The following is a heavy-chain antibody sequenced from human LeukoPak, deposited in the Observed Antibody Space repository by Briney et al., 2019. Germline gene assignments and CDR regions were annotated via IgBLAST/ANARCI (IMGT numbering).Heavy chain of an antibody. CDR1: GGYISNTNW. Sequence: SDTLSLTCDVSGGYISNTNWWSWVRQPPGQGLEWIGEDYLAGQPHYNPSLHRRVTMSLHESSNQHSPKLTSVTAADTAIYYCSRESGAFCPFGHWGEETRVIVPTASTRGK. CDR3: SRESGAFCPFGHWGEETRVIVPTAST. J-gene: IGHJ6*03. V-gene: IGHV4/OR15-8*01. D-gene: IGHD1-26*01. CDR2: DYLAGQP.